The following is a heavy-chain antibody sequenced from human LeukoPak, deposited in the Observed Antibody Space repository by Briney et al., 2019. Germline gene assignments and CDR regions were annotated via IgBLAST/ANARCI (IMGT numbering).Heavy chain of an antibody. CDR1: GFTFDDYG. V-gene: IGHV3-20*04. CDR2: INWNGGST. D-gene: IGHD3-22*01. J-gene: IGHJ3*02. Sequence: PGGSLRLSCAASGFTFDDYGMSWVRQAPGKGLEWVSGINWNGGSTGYADSVKGRFTISRDNAKNSLDLQMNSLRAEDTALYYCARDAPTYYYDSSGYYSVAIHDAFDIWGQGTMVTVSS. CDR3: ARDAPTYYYDSSGYYSVAIHDAFDI.